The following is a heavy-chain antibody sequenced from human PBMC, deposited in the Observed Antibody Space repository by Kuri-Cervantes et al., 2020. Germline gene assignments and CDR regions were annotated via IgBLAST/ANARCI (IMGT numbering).Heavy chain of an antibody. D-gene: IGHD3-10*01. CDR3: ARYSSGSYYYYYGMDV. CDR1: GFTFRSYT. V-gene: IGHV3-48*02. Sequence: GESLKISCVASGFTFRSYTMNWVRQAPGKGLEWISYISSDSSTIYYLDSVKGRFTVSRDNAKNSLYLQMDSLRDEDTAVYYCARYSSGSYYYYYGMDVWGQGTTVTVSS. J-gene: IGHJ6*02. CDR2: ISSDSSTI.